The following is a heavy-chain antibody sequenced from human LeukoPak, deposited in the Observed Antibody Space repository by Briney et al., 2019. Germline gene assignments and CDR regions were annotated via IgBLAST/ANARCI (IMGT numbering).Heavy chain of an antibody. D-gene: IGHD3-3*01. CDR2: MNPNSGNT. CDR1: GYTFTSYD. Sequence: GASVKVSCKASGYTFTSYDINWVRQATGQGLEWMGWMNPNSGNTGYAQKFRGRVTMTRNTSISTAYMELSSLRSEDTAVYYCARGKYYDFWSGYYYDGMDVWGQGTTVTVSS. J-gene: IGHJ6*02. V-gene: IGHV1-8*01. CDR3: ARGKYYDFWSGYYYDGMDV.